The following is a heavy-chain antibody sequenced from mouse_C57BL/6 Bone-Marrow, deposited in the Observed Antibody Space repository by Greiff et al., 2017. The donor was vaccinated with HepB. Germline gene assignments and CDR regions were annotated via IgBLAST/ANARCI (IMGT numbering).Heavy chain of an antibody. V-gene: IGHV1-5*01. CDR2: IYPGNCDT. CDR3: TREDLGYYYAMDY. J-gene: IGHJ4*01. Sequence: VQLQQSGTVLARPGASVKMSCKTSGYTFTSYWMHWVKQRPGQGLEWIGAIYPGNCDTSYNQKFKGKAKLTAVTSASTAYMELSSLTNEDSAVYYCTREDLGYYYAMDYWGQGTSVTVSS. CDR1: GYTFTSYW.